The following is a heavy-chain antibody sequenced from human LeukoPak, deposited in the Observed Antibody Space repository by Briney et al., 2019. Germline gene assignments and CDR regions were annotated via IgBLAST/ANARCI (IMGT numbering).Heavy chain of an antibody. V-gene: IGHV3-53*01. Sequence: GGSLRLSCAASGFTVSSNYMSWVRQAPGKGLEWVPVIYSGGSTYYADSVKGRFTISRDNSKNTLYLQMNSLRVEDTAVYYCATDRATQYFDYWGQGTLVSVPS. J-gene: IGHJ4*02. CDR2: IYSGGST. D-gene: IGHD2-15*01. CDR3: ATDRATQYFDY. CDR1: GFTVSSNY.